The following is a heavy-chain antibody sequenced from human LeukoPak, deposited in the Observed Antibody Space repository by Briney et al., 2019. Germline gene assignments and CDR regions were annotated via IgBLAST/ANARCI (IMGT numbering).Heavy chain of an antibody. CDR1: GDSISSYY. CDR3: ARANYSSSGFDY. CDR2: IYASGTT. Sequence: SETLSLTCTVSGDSISSYYWTWIRQPAGKGLEWIGRIYASGTTNYNPSLKSRVTMSVDTSKNQFSLKVSSLTAADTAVYYCARANYSSSGFDYWGQGTLVTVSS. D-gene: IGHD6-6*01. V-gene: IGHV4-4*07. J-gene: IGHJ4*02.